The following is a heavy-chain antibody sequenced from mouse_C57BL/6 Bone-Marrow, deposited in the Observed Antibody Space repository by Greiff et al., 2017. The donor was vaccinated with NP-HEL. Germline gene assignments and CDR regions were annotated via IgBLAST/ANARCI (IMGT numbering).Heavy chain of an antibody. CDR2: ISSSGST. CDR3: ARDTTVVAEDWYFDV. Sequence: VQLQQSGPALVKPSQTVSLTCTVTGYSITNGNHWWNWIRQVSGSKLEWIGYISSSGSTDSNPSLKSRISITSDTSKNQLFLQLNSVTTEDIATYYCARDTTVVAEDWYFDVWGTGTTVTVSS. CDR1: GYSITNGNHW. V-gene: IGHV3-4*01. J-gene: IGHJ1*03. D-gene: IGHD1-1*01.